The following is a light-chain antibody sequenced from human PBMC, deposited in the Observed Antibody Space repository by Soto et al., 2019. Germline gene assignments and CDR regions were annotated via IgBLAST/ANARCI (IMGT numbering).Light chain of an antibody. CDR2: DVS. V-gene: IGLV2-11*01. Sequence: QSALTQPRSVSGSPGQAVTITCTGTSGDVGGYNYVSWYQQHPGKAPKLMIYDVSKRPSGVPDRFSGSKSGDTASLTISGLQAEGEADYYCCSYAGSYTLAVFGGGTQLTVL. CDR3: CSYAGSYTLAV. J-gene: IGLJ7*01. CDR1: SGDVGGYNY.